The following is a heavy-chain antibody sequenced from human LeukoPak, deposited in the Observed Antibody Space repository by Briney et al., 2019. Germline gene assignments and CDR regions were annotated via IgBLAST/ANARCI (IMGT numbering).Heavy chain of an antibody. J-gene: IGHJ4*02. CDR2: IYYSGST. V-gene: IGHV4-39*01. CDR1: GGSISSSSYY. CDR3: ARQYGGEIDY. Sequence: LETLSLTCTVSGGSISSSSYYWGWIRQPPGKGLEWIGSIYYSGSTYYNPSLKSRVTISVDTSKNQFSLKLSSVTAADTAVYYCARQYGGEIDYWGQGTLVTVSS. D-gene: IGHD4-23*01.